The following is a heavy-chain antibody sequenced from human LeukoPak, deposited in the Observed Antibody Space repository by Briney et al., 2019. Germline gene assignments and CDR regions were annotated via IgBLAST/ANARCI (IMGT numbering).Heavy chain of an antibody. D-gene: IGHD3-9*01. V-gene: IGHV3-48*03. Sequence: GGSLRLSCAASGFTFSSYEMNGVRQAPGKGVEWVSYISSSGSTIYYADSVKGRFTISRDNAKNSLYLQMNSLRAEDTAVYYCSFPPIFHFQHWGQGTLVTVSS. CDR2: ISSSGSTI. J-gene: IGHJ1*01. CDR3: SFPPIFHFQH. CDR1: GFTFSSYE.